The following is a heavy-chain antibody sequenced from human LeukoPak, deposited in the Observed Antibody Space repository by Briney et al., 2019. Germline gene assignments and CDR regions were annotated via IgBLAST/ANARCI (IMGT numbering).Heavy chain of an antibody. CDR3: TTGLSRYFDSSGYYDFDY. V-gene: IGHV3-15*01. CDR2: IKSKTDGGTT. D-gene: IGHD3-22*01. Sequence: GGSLRLSCAASGFTVSNAWMSWVRQAPGKGLEWVGRIKSKTDGGTTDYAAPVKGRFTISRDDSKNTVYLQMNSLKTEDTAVYYCTTGLSRYFDSSGYYDFDYWGQGTLVTVSS. J-gene: IGHJ4*02. CDR1: GFTVSNAW.